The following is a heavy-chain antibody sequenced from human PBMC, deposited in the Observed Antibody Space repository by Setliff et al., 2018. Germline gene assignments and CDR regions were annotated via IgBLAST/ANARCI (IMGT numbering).Heavy chain of an antibody. CDR3: AGRPQNTPMGPCDY. Sequence: SETLSLPCTVSPGSISRHYWSWFRQAPGKGLEWIGYRHDNGERDYNPSLGSRVTISVDTSKNQFSLMLTSVTAADTAIYYCAGRPQNTPMGPCDYWVQGTLVTVSS. J-gene: IGHJ4*02. D-gene: IGHD5-18*01. V-gene: IGHV4-59*11. CDR1: PGSISRHY. CDR2: RHDNGER.